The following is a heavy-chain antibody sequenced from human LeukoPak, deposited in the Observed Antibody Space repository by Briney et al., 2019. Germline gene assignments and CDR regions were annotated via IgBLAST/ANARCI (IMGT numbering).Heavy chain of an antibody. CDR3: AKDGGSGYSGAGGDYYFDY. Sequence: PGGSLRLSCAASGFTFSSYAMSWVRQAPGKGLEWVSAISGSGGSTYYADSVKGRFTISRDNSKNTLYLQMNSLRAEDTAVYYCAKDGGSGYSGAGGDYYFDYWGQGTLVTVSS. CDR1: GFTFSSYA. J-gene: IGHJ4*02. D-gene: IGHD5-12*01. V-gene: IGHV3-23*01. CDR2: ISGSGGST.